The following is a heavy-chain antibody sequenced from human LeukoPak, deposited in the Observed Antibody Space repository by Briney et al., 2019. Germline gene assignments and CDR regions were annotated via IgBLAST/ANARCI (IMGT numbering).Heavy chain of an antibody. CDR2: IIPILGIA. CDR3: ARANIVVVPAATGAYYYGMDV. CDR1: GGTFISYT. Sequence: AAVKVSCKASGGTFISYTISWVRQAPGQGREWMGGIIPILGIANYAQKFQGRGTITTDKYTGTDYMEVSSRRAEDEAVYYCARANIVVVPAATGAYYYGMDVWGQGTPVTVSS. V-gene: IGHV1-69*10. D-gene: IGHD2-2*01. J-gene: IGHJ6*02.